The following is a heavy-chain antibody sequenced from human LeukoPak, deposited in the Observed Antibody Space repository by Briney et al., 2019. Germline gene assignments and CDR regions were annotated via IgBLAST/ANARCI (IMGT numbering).Heavy chain of an antibody. CDR2: ISWNSGSI. V-gene: IGHV3-9*01. CDR1: GFTFDDYA. CDR3: AKDRVLAVAGTLDY. Sequence: GRSLRLSCAASGFTFDDYAMHWVRQAPGKGLEWVSGISWNSGSIGYADSVKGRFTISRDNSKNTLYLQMNSLRAEDTAVYYCAKDRVLAVAGTLDYWGQGTLVTVSS. D-gene: IGHD6-19*01. J-gene: IGHJ4*02.